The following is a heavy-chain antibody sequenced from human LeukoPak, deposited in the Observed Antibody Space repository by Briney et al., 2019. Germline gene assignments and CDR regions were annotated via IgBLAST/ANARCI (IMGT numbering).Heavy chain of an antibody. CDR2: IYYSGST. CDR1: GGSISSYY. J-gene: IGHJ4*02. D-gene: IGHD3-22*01. V-gene: IGHV4-59*01. CDR3: ARVLFSGYYFYYFDY. Sequence: SETLSLTCTVSGGSISSYYWSWIRQPPGKGLEWIGYIYYSGSTNYNPSLKSRVTISVDTSKNQFSLKLSSVTAADTAVYYCARVLFSGYYFYYFDYWGQGTLVTVSS.